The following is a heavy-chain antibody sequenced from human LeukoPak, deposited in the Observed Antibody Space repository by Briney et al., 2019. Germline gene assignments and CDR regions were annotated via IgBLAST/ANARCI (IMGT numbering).Heavy chain of an antibody. CDR2: IYYSGST. CDR1: GGSISSGGYY. CDR3: ARRSKNYYDSLLDP. Sequence: SETLSLTCTVSGGSISSGGYYWSWIRQHPGKGLEWIGYIYYSGSTYYNPSLKSRVTISVDTSKNQFSLKLSSVTAADTAVYYCARRSKNYYDSLLDPWGQGTLVTVSS. D-gene: IGHD3-22*01. J-gene: IGHJ5*02. V-gene: IGHV4-31*03.